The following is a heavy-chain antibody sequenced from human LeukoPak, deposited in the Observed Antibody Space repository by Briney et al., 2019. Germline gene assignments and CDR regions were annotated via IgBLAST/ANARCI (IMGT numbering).Heavy chain of an antibody. D-gene: IGHD3-3*01. CDR1: GYSISSGYY. CDR2: IYHSGST. Sequence: SETLSLTCAVSGYSISSGYYWGWIRQPPGKGLEWIGNIYHSGSTYYNPSLKSRVTMSVDTSNNQFSLKLSSVTAADTAVYYCARDAESYDLWSGYSFDIWGLGTMVTVSS. CDR3: ARDAESYDLWSGYSFDI. J-gene: IGHJ3*02. V-gene: IGHV4-38-2*02.